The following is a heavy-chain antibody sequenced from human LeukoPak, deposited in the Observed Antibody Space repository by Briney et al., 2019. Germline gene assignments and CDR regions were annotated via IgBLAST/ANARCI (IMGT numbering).Heavy chain of an antibody. CDR1: GITLSNYG. CDR3: AKEDPIAAAVDY. V-gene: IGHV3-23*01. Sequence: GGSLRLSCAVSGITLSNYGMNWVRQAPGKGLEWVSAISGSGGSTYYADSVKGRFTISRDNSKNTLYLQMNSLRAEDTAVYYCAKEDPIAAAVDYWGQGTLVTVSS. D-gene: IGHD6-13*01. J-gene: IGHJ4*02. CDR2: ISGSGGST.